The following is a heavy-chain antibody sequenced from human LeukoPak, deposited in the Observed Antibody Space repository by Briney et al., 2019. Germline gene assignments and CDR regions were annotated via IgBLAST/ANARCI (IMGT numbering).Heavy chain of an antibody. Sequence: ASVKVSCKASGYTFTGYYMHWVRQAPGQGLEWMGWISPNSGDTDIAQKFQGRVTMTRDTSINTAYMELSRLTSDDTAVYYCATDPRTTVFGTFRYYYMDVWGEGTTVAVSS. V-gene: IGHV1-2*02. CDR3: ATDPRTTVFGTFRYYYMDV. CDR2: ISPNSGDT. CDR1: GYTFTGYY. J-gene: IGHJ6*03. D-gene: IGHD3-3*01.